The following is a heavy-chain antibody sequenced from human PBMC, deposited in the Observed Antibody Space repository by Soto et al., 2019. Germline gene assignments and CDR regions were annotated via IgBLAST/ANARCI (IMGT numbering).Heavy chain of an antibody. Sequence: ASVKVSCQASGYTFTIYDINWVRQATGQGLEWMGWMNPNSGNTGYAQKFQGRVTMTRNTSISTAYMELSSLRSEDTAVYYCARGSGGSSSWYNWFAPSGQPTPVPVSS. J-gene: IGHJ5*02. D-gene: IGHD6-13*01. CDR3: ARGSGGSSSWYNWFAP. V-gene: IGHV1-8*01. CDR1: GYTFTIYD. CDR2: MNPNSGNT.